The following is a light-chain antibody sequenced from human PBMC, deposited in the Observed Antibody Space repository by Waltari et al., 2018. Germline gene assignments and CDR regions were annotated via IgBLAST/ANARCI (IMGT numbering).Light chain of an antibody. CDR3: QTGGHGTWV. CDR1: SGHSTNV. V-gene: IGLV4-69*01. Sequence: QLVLTQSPSASASLGASVKLTCTLSSGHSTNVIAWLQKRRETGPRYLMKVNSGGSHNQGDGIPDGFSGSISGAERYLTMSSLQSEDEADYYCQTGGHGTWVFGGGTKLTVL. J-gene: IGLJ3*02. CDR2: VNSGGSH.